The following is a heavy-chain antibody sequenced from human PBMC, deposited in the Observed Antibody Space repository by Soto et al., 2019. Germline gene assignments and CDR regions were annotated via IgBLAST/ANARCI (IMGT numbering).Heavy chain of an antibody. V-gene: IGHV3-33*01. CDR2: IWDDGNNK. Sequence: GSLRLSCAASGFTFRSYGMHWVRQAPGEGLEWVTVIWDDGNNKYYADSVRGRFTISRDNSKNTLYLQMDSLRAEDTALYYCVRERAPFDAFDIWGQGTMVT. CDR1: GFTFRSYG. J-gene: IGHJ3*02. CDR3: VRERAPFDAFDI.